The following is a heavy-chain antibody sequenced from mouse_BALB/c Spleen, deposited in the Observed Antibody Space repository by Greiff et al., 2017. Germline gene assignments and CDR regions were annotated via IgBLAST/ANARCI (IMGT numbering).Heavy chain of an antibody. D-gene: IGHD3-1*01. CDR3: AGGLGLRWTWFAY. J-gene: IGHJ3*01. V-gene: IGHV1-87*01. Sequence: QVQLQQSGAELARPGASVKLSCKASGYTFTSYWMQWVKQRPGQGLEWIGAIYPGDGDTRYTQKFKGKATLTADKSSSTAYMQLSSLASEDSAVYYCAGGLGLRWTWFAYWGQGTLVTVSA. CDR2: IYPGDGDT. CDR1: GYTFTSYW.